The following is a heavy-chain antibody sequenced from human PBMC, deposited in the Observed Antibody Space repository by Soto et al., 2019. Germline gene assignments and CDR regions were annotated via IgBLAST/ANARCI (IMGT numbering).Heavy chain of an antibody. CDR1: GFTFSSYS. CDR2: ISSSSSYI. V-gene: IGHV3-21*01. Sequence: EVQLVESGGGLVKPGGSLRLSCAASGFTFSSYSMNWVRQAPGKGLEWVSSISSSSSYIYYADSVKGRFTISRDNAKNSLYLQMNSLRAEDTAVYYCAREVDPEVGWYFDLWGRGTLVTVSS. J-gene: IGHJ2*01. D-gene: IGHD3-9*01. CDR3: AREVDPEVGWYFDL.